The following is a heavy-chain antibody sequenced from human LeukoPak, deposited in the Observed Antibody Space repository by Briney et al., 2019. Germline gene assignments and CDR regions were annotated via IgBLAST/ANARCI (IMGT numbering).Heavy chain of an antibody. V-gene: IGHV3-21*04. D-gene: IGHD1/OR15-1a*01. CDR2: ISSSSSYI. J-gene: IGHJ3*02. CDR1: GFTFSSYS. CDR3: ARPLQQQWGAFDI. Sequence: GGSLRLSCAASGFTFSSYSMNWVRQAPGKGLEWVSSISSSSSYIYYADSVKGRFTISRDNAKNSLYLQMNSLRAEDTAVYYCARPLQQQWGAFDIWGQGTMVTVSS.